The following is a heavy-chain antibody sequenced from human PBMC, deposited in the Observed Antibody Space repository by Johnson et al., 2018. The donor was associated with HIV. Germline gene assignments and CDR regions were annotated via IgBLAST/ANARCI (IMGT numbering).Heavy chain of an antibody. D-gene: IGHD5-18*01. CDR1: GFTFSSYA. CDR3: GRPRIQLCSLDAFDI. V-gene: IGHV3-30*09. Sequence: QVQLVESGGGVVQPGRSLRLSCAASGFTFSSYAMHWVRQAPGKGLEWVAVISNDGSNKNYADSVRGRFAISRDNSKNTLYLQMNSLRGEDTAVYYCGRPRIQLCSLDAFDIWGQGTMVTVSS. CDR2: ISNDGSNK. J-gene: IGHJ3*02.